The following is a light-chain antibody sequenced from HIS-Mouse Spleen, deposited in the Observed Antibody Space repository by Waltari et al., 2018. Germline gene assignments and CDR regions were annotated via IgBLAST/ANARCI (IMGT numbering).Light chain of an antibody. CDR3: QQYGSSST. CDR2: GAS. V-gene: IGKV3-20*01. J-gene: IGKJ5*01. CDR1: QSVSSSY. Sequence: EIVLTQSPGTLSLSPGERATLSCRASQSVSSSYLAWYQHKPGQAPRRLIYGASSRATGIPDRFSGSGSGTDLTLTISRLEPEDFAVYYCQQYGSSSTFGQGTRLEIK.